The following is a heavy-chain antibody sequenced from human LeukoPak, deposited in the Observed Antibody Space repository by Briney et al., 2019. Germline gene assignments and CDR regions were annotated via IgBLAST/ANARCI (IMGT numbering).Heavy chain of an antibody. J-gene: IGHJ4*02. D-gene: IGHD5-18*01. V-gene: IGHV1-69*04. CDR1: GGTFSSYA. Sequence: SVKVSCKASGGTFSSYAISWVRQAPGQGLEWMGRIIPILGMANYAQKFQGRVTITADKSTSTAYMELSSLRSEDTAVYYCTTSVERPDTAMVSYYFDYWGQGTLVTVSS. CDR2: IIPILGMA. CDR3: TTSVERPDTAMVSYYFDY.